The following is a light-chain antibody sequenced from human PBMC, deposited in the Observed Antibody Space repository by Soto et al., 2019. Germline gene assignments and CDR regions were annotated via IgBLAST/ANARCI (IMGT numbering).Light chain of an antibody. Sequence: QSVLTQPASVSGPPGQSITISCTGTTSDVGDYNYVSWYQQHPGKAPKLMIYEVRNRPSGVSNRFSGSKSGNTASLTISGLQAEDEADYYCSSYTSTSILYVFGTGTKVTVL. V-gene: IGLV2-14*01. J-gene: IGLJ1*01. CDR3: SSYTSTSILYV. CDR2: EVR. CDR1: TSDVGDYNY.